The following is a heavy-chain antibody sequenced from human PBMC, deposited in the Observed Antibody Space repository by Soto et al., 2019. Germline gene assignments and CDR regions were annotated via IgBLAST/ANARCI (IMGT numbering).Heavy chain of an antibody. V-gene: IGHV3-48*01. D-gene: IGHD2-15*01. CDR1: GFTFSSYS. Sequence: TGGSLILSCAASGFTFSSYSMNWVRQAPGKGLEWVSYISSSSSTIYYADSVKGRFTISRDNAKNSLYLQMNSLRAEDTAVYYCARDKGRSPLDYWGQGTLVTVSS. J-gene: IGHJ4*02. CDR2: ISSSSSTI. CDR3: ARDKGRSPLDY.